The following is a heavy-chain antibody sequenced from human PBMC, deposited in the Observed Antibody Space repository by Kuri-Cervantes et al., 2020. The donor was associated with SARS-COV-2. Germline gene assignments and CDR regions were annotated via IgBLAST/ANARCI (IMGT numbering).Heavy chain of an antibody. D-gene: IGHD4-17*01. CDR1: GGSFSGYY. V-gene: IGHV4-34*01. CDR2: INHSGST. CDR3: ARDPRDYGDYERGLYPMDV. J-gene: IGHJ6*02. Sequence: GSLRLSCAVYGGSFSGYYWSWIRQPPGKGLEWIGEINHSGSTNYNPSLKSRVTISVDTSKNQFSLKLSSVTAADTAVYYCARDPRDYGDYERGLYPMDVWGQGTTVTVSS.